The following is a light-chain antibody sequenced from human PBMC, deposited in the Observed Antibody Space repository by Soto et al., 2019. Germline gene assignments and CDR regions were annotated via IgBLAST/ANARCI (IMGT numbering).Light chain of an antibody. CDR2: TVS. Sequence: IQMTQSPSSVSASVGDTVTLSCQTSHGVSAWLAWYQQKPGKAPTLLIYTVSNLQSGVSSRFSGSGSGTDFSLTITNLQPEDFATYFCQQGKTFPFTFGPGTKVEVK. CDR3: QQGKTFPFT. V-gene: IGKV1-12*01. J-gene: IGKJ3*01. CDR1: HGVSAW.